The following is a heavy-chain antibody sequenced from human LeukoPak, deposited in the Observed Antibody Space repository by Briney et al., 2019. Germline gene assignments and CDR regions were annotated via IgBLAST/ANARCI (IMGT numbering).Heavy chain of an antibody. Sequence: PGGSLRLSCAASGFTFSNAWMSWVRQAPGKGLEWVGRIKSKTDGGTTDYAAPVKGRFTISRDDSKNTLYLQMNSLKTEDTAVYYCTTDDEYNWNYYSYFDYWGQGTLVTVSS. CDR1: GFTFSNAW. D-gene: IGHD1-7*01. J-gene: IGHJ4*02. CDR2: IKSKTDGGTT. V-gene: IGHV3-15*01. CDR3: TTDDEYNWNYYSYFDY.